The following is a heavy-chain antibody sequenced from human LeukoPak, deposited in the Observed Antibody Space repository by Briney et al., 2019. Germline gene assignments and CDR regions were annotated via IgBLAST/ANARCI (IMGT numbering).Heavy chain of an antibody. CDR1: GFTFSDHY. D-gene: IGHD1-20*01. V-gene: IGHV3-11*06. Sequence: GGSLRLSCAASGFTFSDHYMSWSRQAPGKGLEWVSYISGSSHYTNTADSVKGRFTISRDNAKNSLYLQMNSLRAEDKAVYYCARDRYNWNDGRAFDIWGQGTMVTVSS. CDR2: ISGSSHYT. CDR3: ARDRYNWNDGRAFDI. J-gene: IGHJ3*02.